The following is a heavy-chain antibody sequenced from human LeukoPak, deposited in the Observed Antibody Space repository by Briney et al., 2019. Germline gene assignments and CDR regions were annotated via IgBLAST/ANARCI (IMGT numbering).Heavy chain of an antibody. CDR3: ARARLVVTGMDV. V-gene: IGHV3-30*14. CDR1: GFTFSSYA. J-gene: IGHJ6*03. D-gene: IGHD3-22*01. Sequence: GRSLRLSCAASGFTFSSYAMHWVRQAPGKGLEWVAVISYDGSNKYYADSVKGRFTISRDNSKNTLYLQMGSLRAEDMAVYYCARARLVVTGMDVWGKGTTVTVSS. CDR2: ISYDGSNK.